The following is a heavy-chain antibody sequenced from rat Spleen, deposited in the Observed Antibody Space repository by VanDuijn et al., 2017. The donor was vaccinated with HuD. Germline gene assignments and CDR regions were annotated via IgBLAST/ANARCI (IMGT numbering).Heavy chain of an antibody. J-gene: IGHJ2*01. CDR1: GYSITRNY. D-gene: IGHD1-3*01. Sequence: EVQLQESGPGLVRPSQSLSLTCSVTGYSITRNYWGWTQQFPGNKMEWIGHMSYSGSTRNNPSLKRRISITRDTAKNQFFQQLNSVTTEDTATYCCARKPAFFFDYWGQGVMVTVSS. CDR3: ARKPAFFFDY. CDR2: MSYSGST. V-gene: IGHV3-1*01.